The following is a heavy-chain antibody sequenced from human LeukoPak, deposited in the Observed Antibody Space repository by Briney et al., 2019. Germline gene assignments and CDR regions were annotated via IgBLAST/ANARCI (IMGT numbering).Heavy chain of an antibody. CDR3: ARESGRVIAAAGDAFDI. Sequence: ASVKVSCKASGYTFTSYYMHWVRQAPGQGLEWMGIINPSGGSTSYAQKFQGRVTMTRDTSTSTVYMELSSLSSEDTAVYYCARESGRVIAAAGDAFDIWGQGTMVTVSS. V-gene: IGHV1-46*01. J-gene: IGHJ3*02. CDR1: GYTFTSYY. CDR2: INPSGGST. D-gene: IGHD6-13*01.